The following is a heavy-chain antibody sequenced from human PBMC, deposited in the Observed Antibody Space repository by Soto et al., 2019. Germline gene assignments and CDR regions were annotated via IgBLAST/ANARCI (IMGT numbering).Heavy chain of an antibody. V-gene: IGHV3-23*01. CDR1: GLTFSNYA. CDR2: ISISGGDT. CDR3: AKEIRPNDY. Sequence: PGGSLRLSCAVSGLTFSNYAMSWVRQAPGKGLEWVSSISISGGDTNYAGSVKGRFTISRDNSKNTLYLQMNSLTAEDTAVYYCAKEIRPNDYWGRGTLVTVSS. J-gene: IGHJ4*02.